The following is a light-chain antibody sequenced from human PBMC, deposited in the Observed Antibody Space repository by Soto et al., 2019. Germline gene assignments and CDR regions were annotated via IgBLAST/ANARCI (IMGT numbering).Light chain of an antibody. J-gene: IGLJ3*02. Sequence: QSALTQPRSVSGSPGQSVTISCTGTSSDVSDYNYVSWYQQHPGKAPKLLIYAVNMRPSGVPDRFSGSKSGNTASLTISRLQAEDEADYSCCSYAGSYTWVFGGGTKLTVL. CDR3: CSYAGSYTWV. CDR1: SSDVSDYNY. CDR2: AVN. V-gene: IGLV2-11*01.